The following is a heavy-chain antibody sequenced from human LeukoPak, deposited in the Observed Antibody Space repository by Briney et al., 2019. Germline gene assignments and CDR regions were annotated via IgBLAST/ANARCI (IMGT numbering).Heavy chain of an antibody. CDR1: GFTFSSYA. J-gene: IGHJ4*02. CDR3: AKPGDYGSGSYYNFCFDY. Sequence: GGSLRLSCAASGFTFSSYAMSWVRQAPGKGLEWVSAISGSGGSTYYADSVKGRFTISRDNSKNTLYLQMNSLSAADPAVYYCAKPGDYGSGSYYNFCFDYWGQGTLVTVSS. V-gene: IGHV3-23*01. CDR2: ISGSGGST. D-gene: IGHD3-10*01.